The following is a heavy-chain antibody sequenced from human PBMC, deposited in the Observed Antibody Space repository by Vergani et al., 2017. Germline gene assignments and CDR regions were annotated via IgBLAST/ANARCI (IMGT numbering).Heavy chain of an antibody. CDR1: GFTFDDYA. J-gene: IGHJ3*02. V-gene: IGHV3-9*01. CDR3: AKEMEVSNTAFDI. CDR2: ISWNSGSI. D-gene: IGHD2-21*01. Sequence: EVQLVESGGGLVQPGRSLRLSCAASGFTFDDYAMHWVRQAPGKGLEWVSGISWNSGSIGYADSVKGRFTISRDNAKNSLYLQMNSLRAEDTALYYCAKEMEVSNTAFDIWGQGTMVTVSS.